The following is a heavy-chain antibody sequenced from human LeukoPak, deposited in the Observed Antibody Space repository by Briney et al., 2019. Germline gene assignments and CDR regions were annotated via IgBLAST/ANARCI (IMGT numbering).Heavy chain of an antibody. CDR1: GGSFSTTSYY. Sequence: SETLSLTCTVSGGSFSTTSYYWGWIRQPPGKGLEWIGSIYYGENTYYNPSLKSRVTISVDTSKNQFSLKLSSVTAADTAVYYCARRDYYDSDGYYYDYWGQGILVTVSS. D-gene: IGHD3-22*01. J-gene: IGHJ4*02. CDR3: ARRDYYDSDGYYYDY. V-gene: IGHV4-39*01. CDR2: IYYGENT.